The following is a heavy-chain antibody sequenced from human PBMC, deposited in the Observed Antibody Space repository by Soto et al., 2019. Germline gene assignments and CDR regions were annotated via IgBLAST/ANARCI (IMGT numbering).Heavy chain of an antibody. J-gene: IGHJ5*02. D-gene: IGHD2-2*01. V-gene: IGHV3-30*18. CDR3: AKDRVIQLLPIWPDP. CDR2: VSSAGNNK. CDR1: GFRFTNYG. Sequence: QEHLVESGGGVVQAGTSLRLSCAASGFRFTNYGMHWVRQAPGKGLEWVAFVSSAGNNKYYADSVKGRFTISRDNSKSTMFLQVDSLRVDDTAIYYCAKDRVIQLLPIWPDPWGQGTLVTVSS.